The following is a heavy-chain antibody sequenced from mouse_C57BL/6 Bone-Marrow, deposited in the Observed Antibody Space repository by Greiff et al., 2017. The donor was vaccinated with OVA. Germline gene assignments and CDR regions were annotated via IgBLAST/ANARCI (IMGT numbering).Heavy chain of an antibody. J-gene: IGHJ4*01. CDR1: GFTFSDYY. Sequence: EVQLVESGGGLVQPGGSLKLSCAASGFTFSDYYMYWVRQTPEKRLEWVAYISNGGGSTYYPDTVKGRFTISRDNAKNTLYLQMSRLKSEDTAMYYCARQGDYYGSYAMDYWGQGTSVTVSS. V-gene: IGHV5-12*01. CDR3: ARQGDYYGSYAMDY. D-gene: IGHD1-1*01. CDR2: ISNGGGST.